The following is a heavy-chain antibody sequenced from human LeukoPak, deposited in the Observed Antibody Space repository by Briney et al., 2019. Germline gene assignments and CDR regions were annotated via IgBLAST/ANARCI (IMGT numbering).Heavy chain of an antibody. J-gene: IGHJ4*02. CDR3: ARELKVGNTGYYFDY. CDR1: GGSINSYY. V-gene: IGHV4-59*01. CDR2: FYCSGST. Sequence: SETLSLTCTVSGGSINSYYWSWIRQPPGKGLEWIGYFYCSGSTNYNPSLKSRVTISVDTSKNQFSLELSSVTAADTAVYYCARELKVGNTGYYFDYWGQGALVTVSS. D-gene: IGHD2/OR15-2a*01.